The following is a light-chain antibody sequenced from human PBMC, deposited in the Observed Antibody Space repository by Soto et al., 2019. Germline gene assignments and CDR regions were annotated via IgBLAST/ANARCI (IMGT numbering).Light chain of an antibody. J-gene: IGKJ4*01. Sequence: EIVLTQSPATLSLSPGERATLSGRASQSVSRHLAWYQQKPGQAPRLLIYDASNRATGIPARFSGSGSGTDFTLTISSLEPEDFAVYYCQQRNNWPPVTFGGGTKVDIK. CDR2: DAS. V-gene: IGKV3-11*01. CDR3: QQRNNWPPVT. CDR1: QSVSRH.